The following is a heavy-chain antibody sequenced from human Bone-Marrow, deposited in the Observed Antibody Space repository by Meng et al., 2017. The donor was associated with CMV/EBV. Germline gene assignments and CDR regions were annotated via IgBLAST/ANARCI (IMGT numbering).Heavy chain of an antibody. CDR2: IENDGGNK. CDR1: GFTFSRYG. V-gene: IGHV3-30*02. D-gene: IGHD3-22*01. CDR3: AKRGDSSGTYAMDV. Sequence: GESLKISCAASGFTFSRYGMDWVRQGPGKGLEWVTFIENDGGNKYHADSVKGRFTISRDNSKNTLYLQMNSLRAEDTAVYYCAKRGDSSGTYAMDVWGQGTTVTVSS. J-gene: IGHJ6*02.